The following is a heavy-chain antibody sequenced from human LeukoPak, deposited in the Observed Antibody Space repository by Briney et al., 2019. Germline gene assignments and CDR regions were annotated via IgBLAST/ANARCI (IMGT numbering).Heavy chain of an antibody. Sequence: GRSLRLSCAASGFTFSSYGMHWVRQAPGKGLEWVALISYDGSNKYHADPVKGRFTISRDNSKNTLYLQMNSLRVEDAAVYYCAKDVRALNNYGSGSSGFFWGQGTLVTVSS. D-gene: IGHD3-10*01. CDR3: AKDVRALNNYGSGSSGFF. J-gene: IGHJ4*02. V-gene: IGHV3-30*18. CDR2: ISYDGSNK. CDR1: GFTFSSYG.